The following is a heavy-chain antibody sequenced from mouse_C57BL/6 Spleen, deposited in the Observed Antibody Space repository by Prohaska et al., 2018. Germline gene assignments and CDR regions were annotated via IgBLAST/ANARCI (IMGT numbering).Heavy chain of an antibody. V-gene: IGHV3-6*01. D-gene: IGHD2-1*01. Sequence: DVQLQESGPGLVKPSQSLSLTCSVTGYSITSGYYWNWIRQFPGNKLEWMGYISYDGSNNYNPSLKNRISITRDTSKNQFFLKLNSVTTEDTATYYCARVLYPRGYFDVWGTGTTVTVSS. CDR3: ARVLYPRGYFDV. CDR1: GYSITSGYY. J-gene: IGHJ1*03. CDR2: ISYDGSN.